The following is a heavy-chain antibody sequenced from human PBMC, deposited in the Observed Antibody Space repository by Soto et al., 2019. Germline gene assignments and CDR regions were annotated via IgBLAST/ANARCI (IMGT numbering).Heavy chain of an antibody. CDR1: GFSLANYP. CDR3: AKGPHTNVGWPYYFES. V-gene: IGHV3-48*02. CDR2: SSPRGDTI. D-gene: IGHD6-19*01. J-gene: IGHJ4*02. Sequence: PGGSLRLSCVAYGFSLANYPMNWVRQTPGKGLEWISYSSPRGDTIYYADSVEGRFTISRDNASNSLSLHMSSLRDEDSALYYCAKGPHTNVGWPYYFESWGQGVPVTVSS.